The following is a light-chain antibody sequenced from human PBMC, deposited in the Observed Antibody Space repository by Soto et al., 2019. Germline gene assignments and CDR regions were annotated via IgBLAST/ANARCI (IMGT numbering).Light chain of an antibody. J-gene: IGLJ3*02. CDR2: EVS. CDR3: ISYTSSSTLGV. Sequence: QSALTQPASVSGSPGQSITISCTGTSSDVGGYNYVSWYQQHPGKAPKLMIYEVSNRHSGVSNRFSGSKSGNTASLTISGLQAEDEADYYCISYTSSSTLGVFGGGTKLTVL. CDR1: SSDVGGYNY. V-gene: IGLV2-14*01.